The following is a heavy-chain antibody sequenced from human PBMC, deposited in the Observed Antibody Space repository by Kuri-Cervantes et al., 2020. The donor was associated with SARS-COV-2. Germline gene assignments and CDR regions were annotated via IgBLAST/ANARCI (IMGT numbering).Heavy chain of an antibody. CDR2: MNPNSGNT. Sequence: ASVNVSCKASGYTFTTYAMNWVRQAPGQGLEWMGWMNPNSGNTGYAQKFQGRVTMTRNTSISTAYMELSSLRSEDTAVYYCARGVLQGIVVVVAATEVVGAFDIWGQGTMVTVSS. CDR3: ARGVLQGIVVVVAATEVVGAFDI. CDR1: GYTFTTYA. V-gene: IGHV1-8*02. D-gene: IGHD2-15*01. J-gene: IGHJ3*02.